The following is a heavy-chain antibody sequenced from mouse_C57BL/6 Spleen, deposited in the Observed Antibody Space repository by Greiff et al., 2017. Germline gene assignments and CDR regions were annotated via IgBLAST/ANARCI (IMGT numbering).Heavy chain of an antibody. CDR3: ASSGSSRYDFDY. D-gene: IGHD1-1*01. CDR2: IYPGSGST. CDR1: GYTFTSYW. J-gene: IGHJ2*01. V-gene: IGHV1-55*01. Sequence: QVQLQQPGAELVKPGASVKMSCKASGYTFTSYWITWVKQRPGQGLEWIGDIYPGSGSTNYNEKFKSKATLTVDTSSSTAYMQLSSLTSEDSAVYYCASSGSSRYDFDYWGQGTTLTVSS.